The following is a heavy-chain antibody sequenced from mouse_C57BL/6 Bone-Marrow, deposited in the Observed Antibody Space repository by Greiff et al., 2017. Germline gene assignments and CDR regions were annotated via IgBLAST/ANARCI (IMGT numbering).Heavy chain of an antibody. D-gene: IGHD2-12*01. V-gene: IGHV1-7*01. CDR1: GYTFTSYW. CDR2: INPSSGYT. Sequence: QVQLMQSGAVLAKPGASVKLSCKASGYTFTSYWMLWVKQRPGQGLVWIGYINPSSGYTKYNQMLKDKATLSADKSSSTAYMQLSSLTYEDSAVSYCATYYSGDFDYWGQGTTLIGSS. CDR3: ATYYSGDFDY. J-gene: IGHJ2*01.